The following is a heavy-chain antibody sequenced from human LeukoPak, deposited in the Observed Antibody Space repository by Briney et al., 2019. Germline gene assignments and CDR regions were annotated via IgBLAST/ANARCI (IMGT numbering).Heavy chain of an antibody. D-gene: IGHD5-12*01. V-gene: IGHV4-38-2*02. J-gene: IGHJ4*02. CDR1: GYSISSGYY. CDR2: INHSGST. Sequence: KPSETLSLTCTVSGYSISSGYYWGWIRQPPGKGLEWIGEINHSGSTNYNPSLKSRVTISVDTSKNQFSLKLSSVTAADTAVYYCARGDIVATTRDFDYWGQGTLVTVSS. CDR3: ARGDIVATTRDFDY.